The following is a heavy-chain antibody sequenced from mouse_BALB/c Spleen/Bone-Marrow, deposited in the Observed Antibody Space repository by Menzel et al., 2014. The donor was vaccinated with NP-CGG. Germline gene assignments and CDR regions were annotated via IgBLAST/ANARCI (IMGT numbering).Heavy chain of an antibody. CDR3: ARSGSYYYGAYWYFDV. CDR1: GYTFTSYD. J-gene: IGHJ1*01. V-gene: IGHV1S56*01. CDR2: IYPGYGST. Sequence: VKLMESGPELVEPGALVKISCRASGYTFTSYDINWVKQRPGQGLEWIGWIYPGYGSTMYNEEFKGKATLTADKSSNTAYMQLSSLTSENSAVYFCARSGSYYYGAYWYFDVWGAGTTVTVSS. D-gene: IGHD1-1*01.